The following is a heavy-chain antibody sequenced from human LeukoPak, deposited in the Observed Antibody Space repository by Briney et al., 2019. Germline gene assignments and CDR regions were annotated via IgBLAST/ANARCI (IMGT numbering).Heavy chain of an antibody. CDR1: GFTFSTFW. J-gene: IGHJ4*02. D-gene: IGHD1-14*01. Sequence: PGGSLRLSCVGSGFTFSTFWMAWVRQAPGKGLEWVANMKHDRSAKHYVDSVKGRFTIYRDNAKNSLYLHMNSLRAEDTAVYYCARDVDGNLDYWGQGTLVTVSS. V-gene: IGHV3-7*01. CDR3: ARDVDGNLDY. CDR2: MKHDRSAK.